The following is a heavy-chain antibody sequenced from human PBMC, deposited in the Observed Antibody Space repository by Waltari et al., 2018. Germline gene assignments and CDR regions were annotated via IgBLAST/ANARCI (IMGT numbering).Heavy chain of an antibody. Sequence: SLRLSCAASGFTFSSYRMNWVRQAPGKGLEWVSSITSSSTYTYYADSVKGRFTISRDNARNSLFVEMKSLRAEDTAVYYCARDLGSRGPRGMDVWGQGTTVIVS. CDR1: GFTFSSYR. J-gene: IGHJ6*02. CDR3: ARDLGSRGPRGMDV. CDR2: ITSSSTYT. V-gene: IGHV3-21*01. D-gene: IGHD2-2*01.